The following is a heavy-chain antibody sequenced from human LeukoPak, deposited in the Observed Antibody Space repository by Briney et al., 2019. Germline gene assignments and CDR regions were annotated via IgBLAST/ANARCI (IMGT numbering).Heavy chain of an antibody. V-gene: IGHV3-21*01. Sequence: GGSLRLSCAASGFTFSSYSMNWVRQAPGKGLEWVSSNSSSSSYIYYADSVKGRFTISRDNAKNSLYLQMNSLRAEDTAVYYCARSEYYYDSSGYYYLDYWGQGTLVTVSS. CDR1: GFTFSSYS. J-gene: IGHJ4*02. CDR2: NSSSSSYI. CDR3: ARSEYYYDSSGYYYLDY. D-gene: IGHD3-22*01.